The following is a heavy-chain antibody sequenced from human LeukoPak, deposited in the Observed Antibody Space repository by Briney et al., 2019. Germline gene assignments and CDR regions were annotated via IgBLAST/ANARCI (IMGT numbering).Heavy chain of an antibody. CDR3: AKERLTTTTFDS. Sequence: GSLRLSCAASGFTFSTYAMSWVRQAPGKGLEWVSLISGSGGSTYYADSVKGRFTISRDNGKNTLSLQMNSLRAEDTALYYCAKERLTTTTFDSWGQGTLVTVSS. J-gene: IGHJ4*02. V-gene: IGHV3-23*01. CDR1: GFTFSTYA. D-gene: IGHD4-11*01. CDR2: ISGSGGST.